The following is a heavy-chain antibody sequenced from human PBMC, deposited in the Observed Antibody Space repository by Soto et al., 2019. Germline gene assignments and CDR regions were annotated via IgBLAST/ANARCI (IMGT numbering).Heavy chain of an antibody. CDR3: AKDWYGVDV. Sequence: GGSLRLSCAVSGFTFSSYAMNWVRQAPGKGLEWVSAISGSGGRTDYADSVKGRFTISRDTSKNTLYLQMNSLRAEDTAVYYCAKDWYGVDVWGQGTTVTV. V-gene: IGHV3-23*01. CDR2: ISGSGGRT. J-gene: IGHJ6*02. CDR1: GFTFSSYA.